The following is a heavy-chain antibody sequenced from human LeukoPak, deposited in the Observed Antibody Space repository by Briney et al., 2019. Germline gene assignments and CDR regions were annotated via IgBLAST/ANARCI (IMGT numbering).Heavy chain of an antibody. D-gene: IGHD6-13*01. CDR1: GYTFTNYY. CDR3: VRDSASSSWHY. V-gene: IGHV1-46*01. Sequence: ASVTVSFKASGYTFTNYYIHWVRQAPGRGLEWMGIINPSGGSTTYAQKFQGRVTVTRDMSTSTVYMELSSLGSDDTAVYYCVRDSASSSWHYWGQGTLVTVSS. CDR2: INPSGGST. J-gene: IGHJ4*02.